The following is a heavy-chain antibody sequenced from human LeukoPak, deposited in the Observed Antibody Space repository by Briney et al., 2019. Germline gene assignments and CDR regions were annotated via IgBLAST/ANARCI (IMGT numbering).Heavy chain of an antibody. D-gene: IGHD3-10*01. CDR2: IYSGGST. CDR3: AREPYYYGSGSYTRYFDL. V-gene: IGHV3-53*01. CDR1: GFTVSSNY. Sequence: PGGSLRLSCAASGFTVSSNYMSWVRQAPGKGLEWVSVIYSGGSTYYADSVKGRFTISRDNSKNTLYLRMNSLRAEDTAVYYCAREPYYYGSGSYTRYFDLWGRGTLVTVSS. J-gene: IGHJ2*01.